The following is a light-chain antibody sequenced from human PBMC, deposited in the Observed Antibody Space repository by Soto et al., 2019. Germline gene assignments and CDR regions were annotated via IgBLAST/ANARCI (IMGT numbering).Light chain of an antibody. CDR1: QSVGSR. CDR2: GAS. CDR3: HQYNNLWT. V-gene: IGKV3-15*01. Sequence: ERVMTPSTTTLSLPPGERVPLSCRASQSVGSRLAWYQQKPGQSPRLLIYGASTRATGIPARFSGSGSGTEFTLTISSLQSEDFGVYYCHQYNNLWTFGQGSKVDIK. J-gene: IGKJ1*01.